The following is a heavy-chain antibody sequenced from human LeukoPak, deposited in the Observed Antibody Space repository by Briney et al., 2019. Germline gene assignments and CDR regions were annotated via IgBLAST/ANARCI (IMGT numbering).Heavy chain of an antibody. Sequence: GGSLRLSCAASGFTFSSYAMSWVRQAPGKGLEWVSAISGSGGSTYYADSVKGRFTISRDNAKNSLYLQMNSLRAEDTAVYYCASAVFVCSSTSCNDAFDIWGQGTMVTVSS. D-gene: IGHD2-2*01. CDR2: ISGSGGST. V-gene: IGHV3-23*01. CDR1: GFTFSSYA. CDR3: ASAVFVCSSTSCNDAFDI. J-gene: IGHJ3*02.